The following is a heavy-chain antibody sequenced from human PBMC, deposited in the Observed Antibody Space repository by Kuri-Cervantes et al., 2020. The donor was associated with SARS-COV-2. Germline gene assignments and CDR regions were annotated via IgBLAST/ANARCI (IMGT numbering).Heavy chain of an antibody. CDR1: GFTSSDYY. V-gene: IGHV3-11*04. CDR3: ARVPGLLIYYYYGMDV. J-gene: IGHJ6*02. Sequence: GGSLRLSCAASGFTSSDYYMSWIRQAPGKGLEWVSYISSSGSTIYYADSVKGRFTISRDNAKNSLYLQMNSLRAEDTAVYYCARVPGLLIYYYYGMDVWGQGTTVTVSS. CDR2: ISSSGSTI. D-gene: IGHD2-21*01.